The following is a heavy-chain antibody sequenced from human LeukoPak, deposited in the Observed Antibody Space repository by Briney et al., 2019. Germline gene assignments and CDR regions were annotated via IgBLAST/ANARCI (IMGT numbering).Heavy chain of an antibody. CDR3: ARDHYHKIHSVMVTAPEY. D-gene: IGHD2-21*02. CDR1: GYIFTNYY. CDR2: INPTGGST. V-gene: IGHV1-46*01. Sequence: GASVKVSCKASGYIFTNYYMHWVRQAPGEGLEWMGIINPTGGSTSYAQKFQGRVTMTRDTSTSTVYMELRSLRSEDTAVYYCARDHYHKIHSVMVTAPEYWGQGTLVILSS. J-gene: IGHJ4*02.